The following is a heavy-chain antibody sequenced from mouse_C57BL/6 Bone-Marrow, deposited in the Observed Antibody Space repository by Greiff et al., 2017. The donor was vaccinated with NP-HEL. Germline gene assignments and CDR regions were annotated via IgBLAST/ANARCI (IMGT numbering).Heavy chain of an antibody. CDR2: IYPGSGST. J-gene: IGHJ3*01. Sequence: QVQLQQPGAELVKPGASVKMSCKASGYTFTSYWITWVKQRPGQGLEWIGDIYPGSGSTNYNEKFKSKATLTVDTSSSTAYMQLSSLTSEDSVVYYCARTAVRGPWFAYWGQGTLVTVSA. CDR1: GYTFTSYW. V-gene: IGHV1-55*01. D-gene: IGHD1-1*01. CDR3: ARTAVRGPWFAY.